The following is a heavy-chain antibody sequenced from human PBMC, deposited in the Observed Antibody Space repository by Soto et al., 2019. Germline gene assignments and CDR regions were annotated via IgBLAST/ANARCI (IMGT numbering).Heavy chain of an antibody. Sequence: QVQLQQWGPGLCSPPRTCPFPGLCSVGSFLDFNWGWPRRTPEKGLGWIGEINHSGDTKYNPSLEGRVTISVDTSKNQFSLKVNFVTPADTAVYYCARTGGMDVWGPGATVTVSS. CDR1: VGSFLDFN. V-gene: IGHV4-34*01. J-gene: IGHJ6*02. CDR3: ARTGGMDV. CDR2: INHSGDT.